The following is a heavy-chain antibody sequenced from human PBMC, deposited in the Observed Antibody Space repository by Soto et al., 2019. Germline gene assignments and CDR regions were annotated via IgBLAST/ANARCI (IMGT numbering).Heavy chain of an antibody. V-gene: IGHV4-31*03. J-gene: IGHJ4*02. CDR3: ARVAHYDSSGYYYVNY. Sequence: QVQLQESGPGLVKPSQTLSLTCTVSGGSISSGGYYWSWIRQHPGKGLEWIGYIYYSGSTYYNPSLKSGVTISVDTSKNQFSLKLSSVTAADTAVYYCARVAHYDSSGYYYVNYWGQGTLVTVSS. D-gene: IGHD3-22*01. CDR2: IYYSGST. CDR1: GGSISSGGYY.